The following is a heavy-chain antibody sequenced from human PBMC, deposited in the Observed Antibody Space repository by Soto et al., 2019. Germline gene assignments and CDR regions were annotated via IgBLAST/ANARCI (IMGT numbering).Heavy chain of an antibody. CDR2: TFYRSKWSY. V-gene: IGHV6-1*01. Sequence: QVQLQQSGPGLVKPSQTLSLTCAISGDSVSGNIAAWSWIRQSPSRGLEWLGRTFYRSKWSYDYALIVEGRIAINPDTSKNQVSLQLSSVTPDDTAVYYCVSEKRPVLGTRGYFDYWGQGTLVTVSS. D-gene: IGHD6-19*01. CDR1: GDSVSGNIAA. CDR3: VSEKRPVLGTRGYFDY. J-gene: IGHJ4*02.